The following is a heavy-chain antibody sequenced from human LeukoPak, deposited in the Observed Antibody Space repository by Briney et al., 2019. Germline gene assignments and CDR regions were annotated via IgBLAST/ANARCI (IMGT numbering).Heavy chain of an antibody. J-gene: IGHJ4*02. Sequence: KPSEILSLTCTVSGGSISSYYWSWVRQPPGKGLELICYISYSGTTTSTPSLQSRLTISLDTSKNQFSLQLSSVTAADTAVYYCARHAPSGGYFDYWGQGTLVTVSS. V-gene: IGHV4-59*01. CDR2: ISYSGTT. D-gene: IGHD2-2*01. CDR3: ARHAPSGGYFDY. CDR1: GGSISSYY.